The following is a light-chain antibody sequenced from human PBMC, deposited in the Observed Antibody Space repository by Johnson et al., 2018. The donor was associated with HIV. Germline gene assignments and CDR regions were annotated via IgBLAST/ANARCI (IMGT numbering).Light chain of an antibody. J-gene: IGLJ1*01. CDR3: GTWDSSLSAYV. V-gene: IGLV1-51*01. CDR1: SSNIANIY. CDR2: DNN. Sequence: QSVLTQPPSVSAAPGQKVTISCSGSSSNIANIYVSWYQQLPGTAPKLLIYDNNNRPSGIPDRFSGSKSGTSATLGITGLQTGDEAYYYCGTWDSSLSAYVFGTGIKVTVL.